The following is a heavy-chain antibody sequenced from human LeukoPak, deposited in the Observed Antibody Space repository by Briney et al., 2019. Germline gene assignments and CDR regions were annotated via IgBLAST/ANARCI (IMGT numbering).Heavy chain of an antibody. D-gene: IGHD3-10*01. Sequence: SETLSLTCAVYGGSFSGNYWSWIRQPPGKGLEWIGEINHSGSTNYNPSLKSRVTISVDTSKNQFSLKLSSVTAADTAVYYCARGDGYYGSGSGWFDPWGQGTLVTVSS. CDR3: ARGDGYYGSGSGWFDP. CDR2: INHSGST. CDR1: GGSFSGNY. J-gene: IGHJ5*02. V-gene: IGHV4-34*01.